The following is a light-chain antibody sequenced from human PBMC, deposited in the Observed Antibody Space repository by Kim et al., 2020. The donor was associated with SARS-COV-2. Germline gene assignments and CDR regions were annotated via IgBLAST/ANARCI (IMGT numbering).Light chain of an antibody. CDR1: SSNIGAGYH. Sequence: VTISCAGSSSNIGAGYHVHWYQHLPGTAPNLLIYGSSNRPSGVPDRFSGSKSGTSASLAIDGLQTEDEADYYCQSYDSSLSGPYVFGSGTKVTVL. V-gene: IGLV1-40*01. J-gene: IGLJ1*01. CDR2: GSS. CDR3: QSYDSSLSGPYV.